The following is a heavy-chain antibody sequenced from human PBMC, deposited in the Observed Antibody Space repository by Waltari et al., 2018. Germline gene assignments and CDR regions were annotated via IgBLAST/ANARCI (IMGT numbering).Heavy chain of an antibody. CDR2: IYPGDSYT. Sequence: EVQLVQSGAEVKKPGESLKISCKGSGYSITSYWIGCVRQMPGKGLEWLGMIYPGDSYTIYSPSFQGQVTISADNTISTAYLQWSSLKASDTAMYYCARRAYSSSWYFDYWGQGTLVTVSS. CDR3: ARRAYSSSWYFDY. CDR1: GYSITSYW. V-gene: IGHV5-51*01. J-gene: IGHJ4*02. D-gene: IGHD6-13*01.